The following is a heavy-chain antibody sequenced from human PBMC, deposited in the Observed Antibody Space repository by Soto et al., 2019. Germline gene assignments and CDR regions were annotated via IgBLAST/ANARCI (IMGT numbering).Heavy chain of an antibody. CDR1: GGTFSSYA. CDR3: ASSIAARYYFDY. V-gene: IGHV1-69*01. D-gene: IGHD6-6*01. Sequence: QVQLVQSGAEVKKPGSSVKVSRKASGGTFSSYAISWVRQAPGQGLEWMGGIIPIFGTANYAQKFQCRVTITADESTSTAYMELSSLRSEDTAVYYCASSIAARYYFDYWGQGTLVTVSS. J-gene: IGHJ4*02. CDR2: IIPIFGTA.